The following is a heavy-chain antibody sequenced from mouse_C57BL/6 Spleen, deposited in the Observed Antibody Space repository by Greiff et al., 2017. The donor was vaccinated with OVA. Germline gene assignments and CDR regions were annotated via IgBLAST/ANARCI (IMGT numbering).Heavy chain of an antibody. V-gene: IGHV1-7*01. J-gene: IGHJ4*01. CDR1: GYTFTSYW. CDR3: ARRGNWDDYAMDY. Sequence: QVQLQQSGAELAKPGASVKLSCKASGYTFTSYWMHWVKQRPGRGLEWIGYINPSSGYTKYNQKFKDKATLTADNSSSTAYMQLSSLTYEDSAVYYCARRGNWDDYAMDYWGQGTSVTVSS. CDR2: INPSSGYT. D-gene: IGHD4-1*01.